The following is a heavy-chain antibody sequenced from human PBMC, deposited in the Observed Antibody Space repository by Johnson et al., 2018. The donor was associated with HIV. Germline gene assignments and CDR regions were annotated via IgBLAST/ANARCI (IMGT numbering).Heavy chain of an antibody. D-gene: IGHD6-25*01. V-gene: IGHV3-33*06. Sequence: QVQLVESGGGVVQPGRSLRLSCAASGFAFSTYGMHCVRHAPGKGLEGVAVLWYDGSTKYYADSVKGRFTISRDNSKNTLYLQMNSLRAEDTAVYYCAKDSQGLRAFDIWGQGTMVTVSS. CDR3: AKDSQGLRAFDI. CDR1: GFAFSTYG. J-gene: IGHJ3*02. CDR2: LWYDGSTK.